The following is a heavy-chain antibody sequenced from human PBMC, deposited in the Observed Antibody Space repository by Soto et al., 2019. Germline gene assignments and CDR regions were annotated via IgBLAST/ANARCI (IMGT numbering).Heavy chain of an antibody. V-gene: IGHV3-23*01. CDR1: GFTFSSYA. CDR2: ISGSGGST. CDR3: AKDQGDLRAGNYMDV. J-gene: IGHJ6*03. D-gene: IGHD3-16*01. Sequence: GWSLRLSCAASGFTFSSYAMSWVRQAPGKGLEWVSAISGSGGSTYYADSVKGRFTISRDNSKNTLYLQMNSLRAEDTAVYYCAKDQGDLRAGNYMDVWCKETTVTVSS.